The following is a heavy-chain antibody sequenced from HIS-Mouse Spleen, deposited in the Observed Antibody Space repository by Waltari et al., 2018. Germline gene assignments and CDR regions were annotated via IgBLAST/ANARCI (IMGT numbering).Heavy chain of an antibody. D-gene: IGHD6-13*01. V-gene: IGHV4-39*07. CDR2: IYYSGGT. Sequence: QLQLQESGPGLVKPSETLSLTCTVSGGSISSSSYYWGWIRQPPGKGLEWIGSIYYSGGTDANPSLKSRVTISVDTSKNQFSLKLSSGTAADTAVYYCARDGGFGSSWEHGYFQHWGQGTLVTVSS. CDR1: GGSISSSSYY. J-gene: IGHJ1*01. CDR3: ARDGGFGSSWEHGYFQH.